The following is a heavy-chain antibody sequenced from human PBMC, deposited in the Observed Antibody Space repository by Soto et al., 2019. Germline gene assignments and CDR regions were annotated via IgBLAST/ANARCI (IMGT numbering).Heavy chain of an antibody. Sequence: EVQLVESGGGLVQPGGSLRLSCAASGFTVSSNYMSWVRQAPGKGLEWVSVIYSGGSTYYADSVKGRFTISRDNSKRRLDVQMNSLGAGDTAVYYCASGGSTVTRIDYWGQGTLVTVSS. J-gene: IGHJ4*02. CDR2: IYSGGST. CDR3: ASGGSTVTRIDY. CDR1: GFTVSSNY. V-gene: IGHV3-66*01. D-gene: IGHD4-17*01.